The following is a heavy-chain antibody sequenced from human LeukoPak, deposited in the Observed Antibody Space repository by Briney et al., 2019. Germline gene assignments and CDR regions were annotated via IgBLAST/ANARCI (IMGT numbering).Heavy chain of an antibody. CDR2: IWYDGSNK. CDR3: ARGGLTIAEATTSWYLDY. J-gene: IGHJ4*02. D-gene: IGHD1-26*01. Sequence: PGRSLRLSCAASGFTFSNYGMHWVRQAQGKGLEWVALIWYDGSNKNYADSVKGQFTISRDNSKNTLYLQMNSLRGEDTAVYYCARGGLTIAEATTSWYLDYWGQGTLVTVSS. V-gene: IGHV3-33*08. CDR1: GFTFSNYG.